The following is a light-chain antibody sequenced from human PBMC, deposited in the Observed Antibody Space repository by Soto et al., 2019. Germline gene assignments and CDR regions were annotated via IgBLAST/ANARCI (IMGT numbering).Light chain of an antibody. V-gene: IGLV1-40*01. Sequence: QSVLTQPPSVSGAPGERVTISCTGSSSDIGAGYRVRWYQQVPGTAPKLLIYDNTNRPSGVSVRFSGSKSGTSASLAISGLRAEDEADYYCQSFDKYLSAVVFGGGTKVTVL. CDR1: SSDIGAGYR. CDR3: QSFDKYLSAVV. J-gene: IGLJ2*01. CDR2: DNT.